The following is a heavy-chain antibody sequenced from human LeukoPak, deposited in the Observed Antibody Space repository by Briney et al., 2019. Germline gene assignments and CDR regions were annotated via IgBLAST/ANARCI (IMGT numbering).Heavy chain of an antibody. Sequence: GASVKVSCKAAGYPFISYGISWVRQAPGQGLEWMGGIIPFLGTTNYAQKFQGRVTITADEPTRTAYMELTYLRSDDTAVYYCTIIPNVILFTHYFEYWGQGTLVTVSS. CDR3: TIIPNVILFTHYFEY. D-gene: IGHD2-21*01. CDR2: IIPFLGTT. CDR1: GYPFISYG. J-gene: IGHJ4*02. V-gene: IGHV1-69*13.